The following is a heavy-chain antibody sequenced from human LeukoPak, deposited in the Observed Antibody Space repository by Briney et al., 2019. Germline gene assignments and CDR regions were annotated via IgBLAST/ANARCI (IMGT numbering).Heavy chain of an antibody. CDR1: GYTLTELS. D-gene: IGHD3-3*01. CDR2: FDPEDGET. Sequence: ASVTVSCKVSGYTLTELSMHWVRQAPGKGLEWMGGFDPEDGETIYAQKFQGRVTMTEDTSTDTAYMELSNLRSEDTAVYYCARDTYYDFWSGYLYYYYYGMDVWGQGTTVTVSS. V-gene: IGHV1-24*01. J-gene: IGHJ6*02. CDR3: ARDTYYDFWSGYLYYYYYGMDV.